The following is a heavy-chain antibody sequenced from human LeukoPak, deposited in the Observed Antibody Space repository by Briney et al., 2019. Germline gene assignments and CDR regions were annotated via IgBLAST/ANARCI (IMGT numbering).Heavy chain of an antibody. D-gene: IGHD3-10*01. CDR3: ARDKVFGGELDY. J-gene: IGHJ4*02. V-gene: IGHV3-20*04. CDR2: INWSGGST. Sequence: GGSLRLSCAASGFTFDDYGMSWVRQAPGKGLEWVSGINWSGGSTGYADSVKGRLTISRDNAKNSLYLQMNSLRSEDTAFYYCARDKVFGGELDYWGQGTLVTVSS. CDR1: GFTFDDYG.